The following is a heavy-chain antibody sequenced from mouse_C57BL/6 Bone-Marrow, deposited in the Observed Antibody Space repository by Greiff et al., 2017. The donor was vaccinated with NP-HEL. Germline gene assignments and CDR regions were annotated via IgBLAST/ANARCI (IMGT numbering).Heavy chain of an antibody. J-gene: IGHJ2*01. CDR1: GYTFTSYW. Sequence: QVQLKQPGTELVKPGASVKLSCKASGYTFTSYWMHWVKQRPGQGLEWIGNINPSNGGTNYNEKFKSKATLTVDKSSSTAYMQLSSLTSEDSAVYYCARGGAHYGLSYFDYWGQGTTLTVSS. V-gene: IGHV1-53*01. CDR3: ARGGAHYGLSYFDY. D-gene: IGHD1-1*01. CDR2: INPSNGGT.